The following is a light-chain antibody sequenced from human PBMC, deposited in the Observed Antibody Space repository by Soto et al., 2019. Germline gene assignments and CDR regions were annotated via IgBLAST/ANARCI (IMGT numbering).Light chain of an antibody. CDR3: QQYDNLPLT. Sequence: DIQLTQSPSFLSASVGDRVTITCRASQGISSNLAWYQQKPGKAPKLLIYAASTLQSGVPSRFSGSGSGTEFTLTISSLQPEDFATYYCQQYDNLPLTFGQGTRLEIK. V-gene: IGKV1-9*01. CDR2: AAS. CDR1: QGISSN. J-gene: IGKJ5*01.